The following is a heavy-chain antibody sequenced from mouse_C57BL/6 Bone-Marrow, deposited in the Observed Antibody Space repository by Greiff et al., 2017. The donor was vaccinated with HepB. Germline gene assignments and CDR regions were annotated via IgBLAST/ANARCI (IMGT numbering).Heavy chain of an antibody. Sequence: EVKLMESGPELVKPGASVKIPCKASGYTFTDYNMDWVKQSHGKSLEWIGDINPNNGGTIYNQKFKGKATLTVDKSSSTAYMELRSLTSEDTAVYYCARGGRRYWYFDVWGTGTTVTVSS. V-gene: IGHV1-18*01. J-gene: IGHJ1*03. D-gene: IGHD3-3*01. CDR2: INPNNGGT. CDR1: GYTFTDYN. CDR3: ARGGRRYWYFDV.